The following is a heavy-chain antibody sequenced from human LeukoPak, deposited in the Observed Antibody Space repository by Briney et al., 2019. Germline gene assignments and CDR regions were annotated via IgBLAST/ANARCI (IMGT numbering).Heavy chain of an antibody. CDR3: AREAPSARFLAY. J-gene: IGHJ4*02. D-gene: IGHD3-3*01. CDR2: IYTSGNT. CDR1: GDSISSYF. Sequence: SETLSLTCTVSGDSISSYFWSWIRQPAGKGLEWIGRIYTSGNTNYNTSLKNRINMSLDTSKNQLSLNLTSATAADPAVYYCAREAPSARFLAYWGQGTLVTVSS. V-gene: IGHV4-4*07.